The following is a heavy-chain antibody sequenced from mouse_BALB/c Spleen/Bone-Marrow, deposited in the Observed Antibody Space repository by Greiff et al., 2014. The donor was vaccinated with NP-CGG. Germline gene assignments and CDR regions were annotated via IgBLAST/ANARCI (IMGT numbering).Heavy chain of an antibody. V-gene: IGHV1-4*02. J-gene: IGHJ3*01. Sequence: QVQLQQPAAELARPGASVKMSCKASGYTFSRYTIHWIKQRPGQGLEWIGFINPASEFSEYNQKFKDKTTLTADKSSTTAYMQLNSLTSEDSAVYYCARSETPAWFAYWGQGTLVTVSA. CDR3: ARSETPAWFAY. CDR1: GYTFSRYT. D-gene: IGHD3-2*01. CDR2: INPASEFS.